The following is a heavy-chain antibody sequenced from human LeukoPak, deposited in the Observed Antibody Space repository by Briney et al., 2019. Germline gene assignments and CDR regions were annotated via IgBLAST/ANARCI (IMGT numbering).Heavy chain of an antibody. Sequence: ASVKVSCKASGYTFTGYYMHWVRQAPGQGLEWMGWINPNSGGTNYAQKFQGRVTMTRDTSTSTAYMELSRLRSDDTAVYYCARGGSLTYYYDSSGYYNDYWGQGTLVTVSS. J-gene: IGHJ4*02. CDR2: INPNSGGT. CDR1: GYTFTGYY. D-gene: IGHD3-22*01. CDR3: ARGGSLTYYYDSSGYYNDY. V-gene: IGHV1-2*02.